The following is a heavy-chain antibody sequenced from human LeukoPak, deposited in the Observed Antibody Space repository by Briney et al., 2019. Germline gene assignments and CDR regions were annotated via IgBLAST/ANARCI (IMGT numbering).Heavy chain of an antibody. Sequence: SQTLSLTCTVSGGTISSGDYYWSWIRQPPGKGLEWIGYIYYSGSTYYNPSLKSRVTISVDTSKNQFSLKLSSVTAADTAVYYCARGTTVTTANWFDPWGQGTLVTVSS. CDR1: GGTISSGDYY. CDR2: IYYSGST. J-gene: IGHJ5*02. D-gene: IGHD4-11*01. V-gene: IGHV4-30-4*08. CDR3: ARGTTVTTANWFDP.